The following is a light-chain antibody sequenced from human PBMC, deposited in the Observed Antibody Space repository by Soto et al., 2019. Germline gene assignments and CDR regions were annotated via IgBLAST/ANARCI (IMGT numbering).Light chain of an antibody. Sequence: DIQLTQSPSFLSASVGDRVTITCRASQGIRDFLAWYQQKPGKAPKLLIYAASTLQTGVPTRFSGIASGTEFTLIISNLQPAYFATYNCQQFNVYPLTFGGGTKVEIK. CDR2: AAS. J-gene: IGKJ4*01. V-gene: IGKV1-9*01. CDR1: QGIRDF. CDR3: QQFNVYPLT.